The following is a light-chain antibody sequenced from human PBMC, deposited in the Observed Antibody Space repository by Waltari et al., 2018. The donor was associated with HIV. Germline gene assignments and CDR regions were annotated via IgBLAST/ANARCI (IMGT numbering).Light chain of an antibody. J-gene: IGLJ2*01. CDR3: QSYDGTTVV. V-gene: IGLV6-57*01. CDR2: EDS. CDR1: SGGIGSTY. Sequence: NFILTQSHSVSESPGKTVTISCTRSSGGIGSTYIQWYQQRPGRSPDTVIYEDSQRTSGVPNRCSVSVDSSSSSASLEISGLKTEGEADYFCQSYDGTTVVFGGGTRLTVL.